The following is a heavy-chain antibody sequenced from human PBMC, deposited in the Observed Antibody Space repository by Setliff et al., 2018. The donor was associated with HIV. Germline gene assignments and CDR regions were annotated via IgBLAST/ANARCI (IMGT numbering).Heavy chain of an antibody. Sequence: SETLSLTCSVSGGSVTSRSFYWVWIRQPPGKGLEWIGYIYKSGTTNYSPSLKSRVTISAGPSKNQFSLKLTSVAAADTAVYYCGRLSETAMASFDSWGQGILVTVSS. CDR1: GGSVTSRSFY. CDR2: IYKSGTT. CDR3: GRLSETAMASFDS. J-gene: IGHJ4*02. V-gene: IGHV4-61*01. D-gene: IGHD2-21*02.